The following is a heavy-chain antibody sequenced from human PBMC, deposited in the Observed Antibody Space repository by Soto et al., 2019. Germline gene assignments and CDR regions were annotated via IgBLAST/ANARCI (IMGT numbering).Heavy chain of an antibody. Sequence: QVQLQESGPGLVKPSQTLSLTCTVSGGSISSGCYYWTWIRQHQGKGLGWIGYNSYSGITYYNPSLKTRVTISLDTSKNQFSLKLSSGTAADTAVYYCARGSSIAGLYYGMDVWGQGTTVTVSS. CDR1: GGSISSGCYY. D-gene: IGHD6-6*01. CDR3: ARGSSIAGLYYGMDV. V-gene: IGHV4-31*03. J-gene: IGHJ6*02. CDR2: NSYSGIT.